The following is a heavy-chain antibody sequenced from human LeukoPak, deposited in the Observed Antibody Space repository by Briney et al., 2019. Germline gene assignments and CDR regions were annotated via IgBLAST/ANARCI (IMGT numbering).Heavy chain of an antibody. V-gene: IGHV3-23*01. D-gene: IGHD1-26*01. CDR2: ISGSGGST. CDR1: GSTFSSYA. Sequence: GGSLRLSCAASGSTFSSYAMSWVRQAPGKGLEWVSTISGSGGSTYYADSVKGRFTISRDNSKNSLYLQMSSLRAEDTALYYCAKVVGATTRGYFDYWGQGTLVTVSS. CDR3: AKVVGATTRGYFDY. J-gene: IGHJ4*02.